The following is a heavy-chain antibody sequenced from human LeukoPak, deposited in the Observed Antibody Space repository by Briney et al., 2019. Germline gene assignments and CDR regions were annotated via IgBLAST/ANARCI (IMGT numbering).Heavy chain of an antibody. Sequence: GASVKVSCKASGYTFTSYGISWVRQAPGQGLEWLAWISIYTGRTHYAQKFQDRVTMTTDTSTSTAYMELRSLRSDDTAVYYCARDPALDYWGQGTLVTVSS. CDR1: GYTFTSYG. V-gene: IGHV1-18*01. J-gene: IGHJ4*02. D-gene: IGHD2-2*01. CDR2: ISIYTGRT. CDR3: ARDPALDY.